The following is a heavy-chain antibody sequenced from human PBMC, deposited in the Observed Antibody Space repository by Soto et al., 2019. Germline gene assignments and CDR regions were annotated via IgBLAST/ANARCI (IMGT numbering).Heavy chain of an antibody. CDR3: ARVLRNPYYYYGMDV. D-gene: IGHD1-26*01. Sequence: SETLSLTCAVYGGSFSGYYWSWIRQPPGKGLEWIGEINHSGSTNYNPSLKSRVTISVDTSKNQFSLKLSSVTAADTAVYYCARVLRNPYYYYGMDVWGQGTTVTVSS. CDR2: INHSGST. CDR1: GGSFSGYY. J-gene: IGHJ6*02. V-gene: IGHV4-34*01.